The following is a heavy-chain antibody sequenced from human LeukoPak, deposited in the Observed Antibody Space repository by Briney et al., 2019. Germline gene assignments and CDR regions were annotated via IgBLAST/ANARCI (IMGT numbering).Heavy chain of an antibody. CDR2: IRSKAYGGTT. CDR1: GFTFGDYA. D-gene: IGHD1-26*01. Sequence: GGSLRLSCTASGFTFGDYAMSWVRQAPGKGLEWVGFIRSKAYGGTTEYAASVKGRFTISRDDSKSIAYLQMNSLKTEDTAVYYCTRDFSIVGATYLLYYFDYWGQGTLVTVSS. J-gene: IGHJ4*02. CDR3: TRDFSIVGATYLLYYFDY. V-gene: IGHV3-49*04.